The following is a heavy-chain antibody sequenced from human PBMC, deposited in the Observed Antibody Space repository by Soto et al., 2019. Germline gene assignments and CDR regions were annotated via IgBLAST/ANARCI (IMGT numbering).Heavy chain of an antibody. Sequence: GGSLRLSCEASGFSCSTFDMSWVRQAPGKGLQCVSFIRGSDGTTYYADSVKGRFTISRDNSKNTLYLQMSSLRAEDTAVYYCVKGRVLRYFDWLFPMDVWGQGTTVTVSS. J-gene: IGHJ6*02. V-gene: IGHV3-23*01. CDR2: IRGSDGTT. CDR1: GFSCSTFD. CDR3: VKGRVLRYFDWLFPMDV. D-gene: IGHD3-9*01.